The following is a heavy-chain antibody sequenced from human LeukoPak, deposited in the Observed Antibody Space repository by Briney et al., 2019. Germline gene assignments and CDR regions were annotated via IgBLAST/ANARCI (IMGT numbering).Heavy chain of an antibody. J-gene: IGHJ5*02. CDR1: GGSISSYY. CDR3: AISIPVPYSSGWFDH. V-gene: IGHV4-59*01. D-gene: IGHD6-19*01. Sequence: PSETLSLTCTVSGGSISSYYWSWIRQLPGKGLEWIGYIYYSGSTNYNPSLKSRVTISVDTSKNQFSLKLSSVTAADTAVYYCAISIPVPYSSGWFDHWGHGTLVTVSS. CDR2: IYYSGST.